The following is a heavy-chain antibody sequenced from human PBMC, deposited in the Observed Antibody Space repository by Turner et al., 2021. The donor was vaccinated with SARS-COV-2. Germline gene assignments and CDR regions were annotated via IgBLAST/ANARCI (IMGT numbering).Heavy chain of an antibody. CDR1: GVTVRSNY. D-gene: IGHD6-19*01. J-gene: IGHJ3*02. CDR2: IYSGGST. Sequence: EVQLVESGGGLIQPGGSLRLSCAASGVTVRSNYMSWVRQARGKGLEWVSVIYSGGSTCYADSVKGRFTISRDNSKNKMYIKMNSLRAEDTAVYYCARGHSSGWHQSGAFDIWGQGTMVTVSS. CDR3: ARGHSSGWHQSGAFDI. V-gene: IGHV3-53*01.